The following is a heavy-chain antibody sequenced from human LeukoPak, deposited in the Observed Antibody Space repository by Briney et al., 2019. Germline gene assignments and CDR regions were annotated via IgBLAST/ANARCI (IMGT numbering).Heavy chain of an antibody. CDR2: ISYDGSNK. CDR1: GFTFSSYG. Sequence: GGSLRLSCAASGFTFSSYGMHWVRQAPGKGLEGVAVISYDGSNKYYADSVKGRFTISRDNSKNTLYLQMNSLRAEDTAVYYCAKDRLGLQDYGDYDTPDYWGQGTLVTVSS. J-gene: IGHJ4*02. CDR3: AKDRLGLQDYGDYDTPDY. V-gene: IGHV3-30*18. D-gene: IGHD4-17*01.